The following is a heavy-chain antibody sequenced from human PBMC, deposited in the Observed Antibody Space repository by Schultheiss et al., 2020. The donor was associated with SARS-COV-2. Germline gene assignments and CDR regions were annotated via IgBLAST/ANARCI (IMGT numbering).Heavy chain of an antibody. CDR1: GYTFTSYA. Sequence: ASVKVSCKASGYTFTSYAMHWVRQAPGQRLEWMGIINPSGGSTSYAQKFQGRVTMTRNTSISTAYMELSSLRSEDTAVYYCARDQALVRGVFGYWGQGTLVTVSS. V-gene: IGHV1-46*01. D-gene: IGHD3-10*01. J-gene: IGHJ4*02. CDR2: INPSGGST. CDR3: ARDQALVRGVFGY.